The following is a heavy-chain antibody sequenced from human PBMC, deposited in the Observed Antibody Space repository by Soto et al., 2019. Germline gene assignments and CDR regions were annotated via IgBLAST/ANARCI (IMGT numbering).Heavy chain of an antibody. CDR1: GYTFNGYY. D-gene: IGHD6-6*01. CDR3: VRAGIYSSSEIDY. Sequence: GASVKVSCKASGYTFNGYYMHWVRQAPGQGLEWMGWITPNSGDTNYAQKFRGWVTMTRDTSISTAYMELSRLKSDDTAVYYCVRAGIYSSSEIDYWGQGTLVTVSS. J-gene: IGHJ4*02. CDR2: ITPNSGDT. V-gene: IGHV1-2*04.